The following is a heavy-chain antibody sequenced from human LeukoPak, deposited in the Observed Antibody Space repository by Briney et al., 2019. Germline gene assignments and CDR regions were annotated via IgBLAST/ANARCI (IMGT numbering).Heavy chain of an antibody. J-gene: IGHJ4*02. CDR1: GFTFNNYA. CDR3: AKDKGNIWKFFDY. CDR2: INDSGGGT. D-gene: IGHD1-1*01. Sequence: GGSLRLSCVASGFTFNNYAMRWVRQAPGKGLEWVSGINDSGGGTYYADSVKGRFTISRDNSKNTLYLQMNSLRAEDTAIYYCAKDKGNIWKFFDYWGQGILVTVSS. V-gene: IGHV3-23*01.